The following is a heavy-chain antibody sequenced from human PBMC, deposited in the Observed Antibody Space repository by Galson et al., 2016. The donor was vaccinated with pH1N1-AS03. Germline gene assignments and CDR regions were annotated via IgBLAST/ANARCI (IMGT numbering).Heavy chain of an antibody. CDR3: ARMTYNDFLDS. V-gene: IGHV4-59*01. CDR2: VYSPGRS. D-gene: IGHD1-14*01. Sequence: ETLSLTCTVSGGSITSYHWSWIRQPPGRGLEWIGHVYSPGRSKYNPSLKSRVTLSLDTTTNQFSLKMTSVTPADTAIYYCARMTYNDFLDSWGQGRPVTVSS. CDR1: GGSITSYH. J-gene: IGHJ4*02.